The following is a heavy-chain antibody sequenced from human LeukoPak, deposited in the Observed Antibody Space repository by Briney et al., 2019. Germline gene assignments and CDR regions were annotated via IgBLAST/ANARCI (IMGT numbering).Heavy chain of an antibody. D-gene: IGHD3-22*01. V-gene: IGHV3-30*04. J-gene: IGHJ4*02. Sequence: HPGGSLRLSCAACGFTFSRYALHWVRQAPGKGLEWVATISYDGRNKYYADSVKGRFTISRDNSKNTLYLQMNSLRAEDTAVYYCANFGGDSSGYYYPLDYWGQGTLVTVSS. CDR1: GFTFSRYA. CDR2: ISYDGRNK. CDR3: ANFGGDSSGYYYPLDY.